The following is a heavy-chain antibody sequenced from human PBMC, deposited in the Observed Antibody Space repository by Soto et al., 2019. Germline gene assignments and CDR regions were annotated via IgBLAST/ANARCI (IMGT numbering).Heavy chain of an antibody. CDR2: VYYSGST. J-gene: IGHJ4*02. CDR3: AIAARLPSFDY. CDR1: GGSISSYY. V-gene: IGHV4-59*08. D-gene: IGHD6-6*01. Sequence: SSETLSLTCTVSGGSISSYYWSWIRQPPGKGLEWIGYVYYSGSTNYNPSLKSRVTISVDTSKNQFSLKLSSVTAADTAVYYCAIAARLPSFDYWGQGTLVTVSS.